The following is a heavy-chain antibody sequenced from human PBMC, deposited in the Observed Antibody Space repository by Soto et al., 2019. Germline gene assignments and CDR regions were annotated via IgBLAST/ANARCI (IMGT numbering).Heavy chain of an antibody. V-gene: IGHV3-30*03. CDR2: ISYDGTNK. CDR3: ARGTPYSSGWYYFDF. CDR1: GFTFTTYG. J-gene: IGHJ4*02. D-gene: IGHD6-19*01. Sequence: GGSQRLSCAASGFTFTTYGMHWVRQAPGKGLEWVAVISYDGTNKFYEDSVDGRFTISRDNSKNMLFLQMNSLRTEDTAVYYCARGTPYSSGWYYFDFWGQGTLVTVSS.